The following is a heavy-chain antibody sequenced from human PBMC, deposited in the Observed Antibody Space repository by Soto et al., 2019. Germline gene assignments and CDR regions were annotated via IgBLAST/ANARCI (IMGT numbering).Heavy chain of an antibody. J-gene: IGHJ4*02. CDR1: GGSFSGYY. CDR3: ARESYSTGWFDY. CDR2: INHSGNT. V-gene: IGHV4-34*01. Sequence: PSETLSLTCAVYGGSFSGYYWTWIRQPPGKGLEWIGEINHSGNTNYNPSLKSRVTISVDTSKNQFSLKLSSVTAADTAVYYCARESYSTGWFDYWGQGTLVTVSS. D-gene: IGHD6-19*01.